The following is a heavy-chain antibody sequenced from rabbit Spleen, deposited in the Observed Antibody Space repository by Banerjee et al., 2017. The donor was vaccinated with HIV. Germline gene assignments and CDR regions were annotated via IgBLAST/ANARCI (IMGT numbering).Heavy chain of an antibody. CDR1: GFSFSSNYY. Sequence: QEQLEESGGDLVKPGASLTLTCTASGFSFSSNYYICWVRQAPGKGLEWIACIYAGSSGSTYYASWAKGRFTISKTSSTTVTLQLTSLTAADTATYFCARDLASVVGWNFGLWGQGTLVTVS. J-gene: IGHJ3*01. D-gene: IGHD3-1*01. CDR2: IYAGSSGST. CDR3: ARDLASVVGWNFGL. V-gene: IGHV1S45*01.